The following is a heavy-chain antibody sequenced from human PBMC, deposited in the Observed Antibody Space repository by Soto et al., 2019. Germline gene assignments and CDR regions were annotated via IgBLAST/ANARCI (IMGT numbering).Heavy chain of an antibody. Sequence: EVQLVESGGGLVKPGGSLTLSCAASRFPFSNAWMSWVRQAPGNGLEWVGRIRSKTDGGTTEFAAPVKGRFTISRDDSKNTPYLQMNSLKTEDTALYYCTTLYSGYDYVGYWGQGTLVTVSS. V-gene: IGHV3-15*01. CDR1: RFPFSNAW. J-gene: IGHJ4*02. CDR2: IRSKTDGGTT. D-gene: IGHD5-12*01. CDR3: TTLYSGYDYVGY.